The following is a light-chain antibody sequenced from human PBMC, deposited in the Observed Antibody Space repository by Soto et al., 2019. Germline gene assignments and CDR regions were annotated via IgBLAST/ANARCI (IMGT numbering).Light chain of an antibody. V-gene: IGLV2-14*03. CDR1: SSDVGGFNY. CDR3: SSYSRGRTLYL. Sequence: QSALTQPASVSGSPGQSITISCTGTSSDVGGFNYVSWYQQHPGKAPKLIIYDVTDRPSGVSNRFSGSKSGNTASLTISGLQTEDEADYSCSSYSRGRTLYLFGTGTKLTVL. CDR2: DVT. J-gene: IGLJ1*01.